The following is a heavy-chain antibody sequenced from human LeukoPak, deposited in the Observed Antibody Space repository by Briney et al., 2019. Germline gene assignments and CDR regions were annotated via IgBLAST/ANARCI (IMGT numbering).Heavy chain of an antibody. CDR2: TSDRAGSS. J-gene: IGHJ4*02. CDR1: GFTFSTNA. CDR3: ANNRIVGITPLDY. Sequence: GGSLRLSCLTSGFTFSTNAMSWVRQAPGKGLEWVSTTSDRAGSSSYSDSVKGRFTISRDNSKNTLYLQMNSLRAEDTAVYYCANNRIVGITPLDYWGQGTLVIVSS. V-gene: IGHV3-23*01. D-gene: IGHD1-26*01.